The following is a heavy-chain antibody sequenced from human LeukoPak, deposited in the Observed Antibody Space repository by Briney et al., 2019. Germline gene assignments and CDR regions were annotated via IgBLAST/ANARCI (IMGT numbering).Heavy chain of an antibody. Sequence: SVKVSCKASGGTFSSYAISWVRQAPGQGLEWMGGIIPIFGTANYAQKFQGRVTITADESTSTAYMELSSLRSEDTAVHYCARGPRAYYYDSSGYYPAYYFDYWGQGTLVTVSS. D-gene: IGHD3-22*01. CDR2: IIPIFGTA. V-gene: IGHV1-69*13. CDR1: GGTFSSYA. CDR3: ARGPRAYYYDSSGYYPAYYFDY. J-gene: IGHJ4*02.